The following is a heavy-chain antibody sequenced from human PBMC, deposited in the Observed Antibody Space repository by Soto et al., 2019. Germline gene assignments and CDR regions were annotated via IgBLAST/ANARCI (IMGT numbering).Heavy chain of an antibody. J-gene: IGHJ5*02. CDR3: ASTYSTSWYWFDP. Sequence: QVTVKESGPVLVKPTETLTLTCTVSGFSLSNAGLAVSWIRQPQGKTLECLAHIFSNDEKSSSTSLKSRLTISKDTSKSQVVLIMTNMDPVDTATYYCASTYSTSWYWFDPWGQGTLVTVSS. CDR1: GFSLSNAGLA. CDR2: IFSNDEK. V-gene: IGHV2-26*04. D-gene: IGHD6-13*01.